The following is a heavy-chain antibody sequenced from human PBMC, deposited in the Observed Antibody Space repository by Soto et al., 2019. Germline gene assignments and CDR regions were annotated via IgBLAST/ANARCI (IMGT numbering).Heavy chain of an antibody. D-gene: IGHD6-6*01. CDR2: INHSGST. CDR3: VIEGRLSNWFVF. Sequence: SETLSLTCAVYGGSFSGYYWSWIRQPPGKGLEWIGEINHSGSTNYNPSLKSRVTISVDTSKNQFSLKLSSVTAADTAVYYFVIEGRLSNWFVFWGQGILVTV. CDR1: GGSFSGYY. V-gene: IGHV4-34*01. J-gene: IGHJ5*01.